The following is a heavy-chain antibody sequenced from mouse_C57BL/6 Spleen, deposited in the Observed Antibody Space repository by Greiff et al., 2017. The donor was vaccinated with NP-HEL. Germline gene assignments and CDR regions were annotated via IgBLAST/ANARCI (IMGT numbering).Heavy chain of an antibody. J-gene: IGHJ3*01. CDR3: ARSIGYLRLVGFAY. CDR2: IDPSDSYT. CDR1: GYTFTSYW. Sequence: QVQLQQPGAELVRPGTSVKLSCKASGYTFTSYWMHWVKQRPGQGLEWIGVIDPSDSYTNYNQKFKGKATLTVDTSSSTAYMQLSSLTSEDSAVYYCARSIGYLRLVGFAYWGQGTLVTVSA. D-gene: IGHD3-2*02. V-gene: IGHV1-59*01.